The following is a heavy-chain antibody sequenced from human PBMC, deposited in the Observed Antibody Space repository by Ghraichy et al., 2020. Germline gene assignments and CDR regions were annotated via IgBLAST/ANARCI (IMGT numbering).Heavy chain of an antibody. D-gene: IGHD2-15*01. J-gene: IGHJ4*02. CDR3: ASADCSGGSCYSISD. Sequence: SETLSLTCTVSGGSISSYYWSWIRQPPGKGLEWIGYIYYSGSTNYNPSLKSRVTISVDTSKNQFSLKLSSVTAVDTAVYYCASADCSGGSCYSISDWGQGTLVTVSS. CDR2: IYYSGST. CDR1: GGSISSYY. V-gene: IGHV4-59*01.